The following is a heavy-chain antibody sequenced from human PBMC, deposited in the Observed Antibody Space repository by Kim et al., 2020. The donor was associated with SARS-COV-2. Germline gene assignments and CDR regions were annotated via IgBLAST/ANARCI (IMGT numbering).Heavy chain of an antibody. V-gene: IGHV3-7*03. CDR1: GFTFSSHW. CDR3: ASYTSSWSECY. CDR2: IKQDGIEK. J-gene: IGHJ4*02. D-gene: IGHD6-13*01. Sequence: GGSLRLSCAASGFTFSSHWMTWVRQAPGKGLEWVANIKQDGIEKNYVDSVKGRFTMSRDNAKNSLHLQMNSLRAEDTAVYYCASYTSSWSECYWGRGTLVTVSS.